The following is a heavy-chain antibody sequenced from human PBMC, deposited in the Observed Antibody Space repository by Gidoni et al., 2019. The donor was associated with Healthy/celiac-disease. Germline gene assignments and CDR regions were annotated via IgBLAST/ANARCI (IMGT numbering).Heavy chain of an antibody. V-gene: IGHV3-30-3*01. CDR3: ARAWDI. CDR2: ISYDGSNK. Sequence: QVQLVESGGGVVQPGRSRSLPCAASGFTFSSYAMHWVRQAPGKGLEWVAVISYDGSNKYYADSVKGRFTISRDNSKNTLYLQMNSLRAEDTAVYYCARAWDIWGQGTMVTVSS. CDR1: GFTFSSYA. J-gene: IGHJ3*02.